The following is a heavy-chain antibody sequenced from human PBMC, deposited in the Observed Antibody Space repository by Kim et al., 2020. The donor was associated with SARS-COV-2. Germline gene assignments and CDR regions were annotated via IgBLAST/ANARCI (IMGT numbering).Heavy chain of an antibody. D-gene: IGHD3-10*01. V-gene: IGHV3-21*01. J-gene: IGHJ4*02. CDR1: GFTFSSYS. CDR2: ISSSSSYI. Sequence: GGSLRLSCAASGFTFSSYSMNWVRQAPGKGLEWVSSISSSSSYIYYADSVKGRFTISRDNAKNSLYLQMNSLRAEDTAVYYCARINLMRSVTMVRVVIALDYWGQGTLVTVSS. CDR3: ARINLMRSVTMVRVVIALDY.